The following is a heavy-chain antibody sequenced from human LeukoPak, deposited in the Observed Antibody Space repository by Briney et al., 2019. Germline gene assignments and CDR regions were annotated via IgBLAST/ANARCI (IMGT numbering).Heavy chain of an antibody. Sequence: GASVKVSCTASGGTFSSYAISWVRQAPGQGLEWMGGIIPIFGTANYAQKFQGRVTITADESTSTAYMELSSLRSEDTAVYYCARGKMATQFDPWGQGTLVTVSS. V-gene: IGHV1-69*01. J-gene: IGHJ5*02. D-gene: IGHD5-24*01. CDR1: GGTFSSYA. CDR3: ARGKMATQFDP. CDR2: IIPIFGTA.